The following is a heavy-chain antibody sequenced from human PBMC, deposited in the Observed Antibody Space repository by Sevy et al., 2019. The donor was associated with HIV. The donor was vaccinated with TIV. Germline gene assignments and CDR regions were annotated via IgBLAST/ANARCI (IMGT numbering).Heavy chain of an antibody. V-gene: IGHV1-18*01. Sequence: ASVKVSCEASGYTFTNYRIYWVRQAPGQGLEWMGWISPFKGDTNYVQKLQGRVTMITDTSTSTAYMELRSLRSDDTAVYYCARAYCSGGSCYSLAYWGQGTLVTVSS. D-gene: IGHD2-15*01. J-gene: IGHJ4*02. CDR2: ISPFKGDT. CDR1: GYTFTNYR. CDR3: ARAYCSGGSCYSLAY.